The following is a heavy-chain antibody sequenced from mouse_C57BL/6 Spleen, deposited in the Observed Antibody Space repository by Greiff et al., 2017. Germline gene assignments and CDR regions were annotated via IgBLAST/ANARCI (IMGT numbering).Heavy chain of an antibody. CDR1: GFSLTSYG. Sequence: VQLQQSGPGLVAPSQSLSITCTVSGFSLTSYGVSWVRQPPGKGLEWLGVIWGDGSTNYHSALISRLSISKDNSKSQVFLKRNSLQTEDTATYYCDKPNYEGYYAMDYWGQGTSVTVSS. V-gene: IGHV2-3*01. D-gene: IGHD1-1*01. CDR2: IWGDGST. J-gene: IGHJ4*01. CDR3: DKPNYEGYYAMDY.